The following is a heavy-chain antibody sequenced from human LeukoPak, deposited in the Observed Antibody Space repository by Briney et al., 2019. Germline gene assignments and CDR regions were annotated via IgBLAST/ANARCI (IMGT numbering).Heavy chain of an antibody. CDR3: AKIGIAAAIDY. D-gene: IGHD6-13*01. CDR1: GFTFSDYG. CDR2: ITGAGDTS. V-gene: IGHV3-23*01. Sequence: GGSLRLSCAASGFTFSDYGMYWVRQTPEKGLEWISAITGAGDTSYYGNSVKGRFTVSRDNSQNTVFLQMNGLRAEDTAVYYCAKIGIAAAIDYWGQGTLVTVSS. J-gene: IGHJ4*02.